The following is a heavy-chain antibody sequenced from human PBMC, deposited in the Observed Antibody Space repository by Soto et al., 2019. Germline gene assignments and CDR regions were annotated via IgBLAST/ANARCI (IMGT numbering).Heavy chain of an antibody. J-gene: IGHJ3*02. CDR3: ARTIKDYDDLTGYYVEAFDI. CDR2: IYYSGST. CDR1: GDSISNYY. V-gene: IGHV4-59*01. D-gene: IGHD3-9*01. Sequence: SETLSLTCTVSGDSISNYYWSWIRQPPGKGLEWIGYIYYSGSTNYNPSLKSRVTISVDTSKNQFSLKLSSVTAADTAVYYCARTIKDYDDLTGYYVEAFDIWGQGTMVTVSS.